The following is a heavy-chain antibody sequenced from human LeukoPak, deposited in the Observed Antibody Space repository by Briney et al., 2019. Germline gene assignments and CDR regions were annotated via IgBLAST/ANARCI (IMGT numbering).Heavy chain of an antibody. J-gene: IGHJ6*02. V-gene: IGHV3-66*01. CDR3: ARGVDV. CDR2: VYSGGIT. CDR1: GFTVSSSY. Sequence: PGGSLRLSCAASGFTVSSSYMTWVRQAPGKGLEWVSVVYSGGITYYADSVKGRFIISGDNSKNTLYLQMNSLGAEDTAVYYCARGVDVWGQGTTVTVSS.